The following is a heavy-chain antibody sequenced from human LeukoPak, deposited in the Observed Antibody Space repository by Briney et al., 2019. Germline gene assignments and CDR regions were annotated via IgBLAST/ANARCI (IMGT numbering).Heavy chain of an antibody. CDR2: INLDGSEK. V-gene: IGHV3-7*01. J-gene: IGHJ4*02. Sequence: AGGSLRLSCAASGLTVTSSWMSWVRQAPGKGLEWVANINLDGSEKYYVDSVKGRFTISRDNGNNSLFLQLNSLRAEDTAVYYCAKSIGCVGARCYGVYYFDYWGQGTLVTVSS. CDR3: AKSIGCVGARCYGVYYFDY. CDR1: GLTVTSSW. D-gene: IGHD2-21*01.